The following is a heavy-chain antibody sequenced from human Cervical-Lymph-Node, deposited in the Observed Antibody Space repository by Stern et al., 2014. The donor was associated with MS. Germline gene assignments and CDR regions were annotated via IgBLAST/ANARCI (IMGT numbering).Heavy chain of an antibody. CDR1: GFNLTDAW. V-gene: IGHV3-15*01. J-gene: IGHJ4*02. D-gene: IGHD6-13*01. CDR2: IKSNTDGGAA. Sequence: EVQLVESGGGLVKPGGSLRLSCTSSGFNLTDAWMSWVRQAPGKGLEWVGRIKSNTDGGAADFAAPVRGRFTFSRDESKNTLSLQMNSLKIEDTAIYYCTVTAGYHAYWGQGNLVTVSS. CDR3: TVTAGYHAY.